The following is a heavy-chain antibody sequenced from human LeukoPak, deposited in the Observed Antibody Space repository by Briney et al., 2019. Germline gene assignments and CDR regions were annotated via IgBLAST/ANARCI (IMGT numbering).Heavy chain of an antibody. CDR1: GGSITTHY. J-gene: IGHJ5*02. CDR3: ARTSIFGVVRFDP. D-gene: IGHD3-3*02. V-gene: IGHV4-59*08. Sequence: SETLSLTCSVSGGSITTHYWSWIRQPPGKGLEWTGYAHHTESPNFKPSLKSRVTISLDTSRNQFSLKLTSVTAADTAVYYCARTSIFGVVRFDPWGQATLVTVSS. CDR2: AHHTESP.